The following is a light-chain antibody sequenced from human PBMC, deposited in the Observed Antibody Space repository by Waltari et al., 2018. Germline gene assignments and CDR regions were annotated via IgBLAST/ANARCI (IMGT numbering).Light chain of an antibody. CDR1: SGHSSNV. Sequence: QLVLTQSPSASASLGASVKLTCTLSSGHSSNVIACLQQQPEKGPRYLMKVNSDGSHRKGDEIPDRFSGSSSGAERYLTISNLQSEDEADYYCQTGGHGTWVFGGGTKLTVL. CDR2: VNSDGSH. V-gene: IGLV4-69*01. CDR3: QTGGHGTWV. J-gene: IGLJ3*02.